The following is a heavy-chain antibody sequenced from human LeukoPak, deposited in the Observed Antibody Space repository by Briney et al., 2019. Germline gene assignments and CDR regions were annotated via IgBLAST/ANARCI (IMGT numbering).Heavy chain of an antibody. CDR3: TGGGLVRGVTHWFDP. Sequence: PGGSLRLSCAASGFTVSSNYMSWVRQAPGKGLEWVSVIYSGGSTYYADSVKGRFTISRDNSKNTLYLQMNSLRAEDTAVYYCTGGGLVRGVTHWFDPWGQGILVTVSS. J-gene: IGHJ5*02. D-gene: IGHD3-10*01. CDR1: GFTVSSNY. V-gene: IGHV3-66*01. CDR2: IYSGGST.